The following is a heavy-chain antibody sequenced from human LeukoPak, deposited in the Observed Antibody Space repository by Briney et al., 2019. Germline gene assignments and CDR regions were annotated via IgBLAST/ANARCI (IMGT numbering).Heavy chain of an antibody. D-gene: IGHD3-10*01. V-gene: IGHV4-61*02. J-gene: IGHJ6*03. CDR1: GGSISSGSYY. Sequence: PSQTLSLTCTVSGGSISSGSYYWSWIRQPAGKGLEWIGRIYTSGSTNYNPSLKSRVTISVDTSKNQFSLKLSSVTAADTAVYYCAQAGGSMVSSNYYYMDVWGKGTTVTVSS. CDR2: IYTSGST. CDR3: AQAGGSMVSSNYYYMDV.